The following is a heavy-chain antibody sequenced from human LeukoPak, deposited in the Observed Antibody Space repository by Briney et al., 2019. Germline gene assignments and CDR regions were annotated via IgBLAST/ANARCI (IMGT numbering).Heavy chain of an antibody. CDR2: ISYDGSNK. J-gene: IGHJ5*02. D-gene: IGHD2-2*01. V-gene: IGHV3-30*01. CDR1: GFTFSSYA. CDR3: ARGGCSSTSCPRSWFDP. Sequence: GGSLRLSCAASGFTFSSYAMHWVRQAPGKGLEWVAVISYDGSNKYYADSVKGRFTISRDNSKNTLYLQMNSLRAEDTAVYYCARGGCSSTSCPRSWFDPWGQGTLVTVPS.